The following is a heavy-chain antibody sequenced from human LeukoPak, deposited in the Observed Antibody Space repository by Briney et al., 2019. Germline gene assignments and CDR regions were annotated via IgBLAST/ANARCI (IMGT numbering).Heavy chain of an antibody. CDR2: IKQDGSEQ. CDR3: AKDSDSSGYDNPFDY. D-gene: IGHD3-22*01. V-gene: IGHV3-7*03. CDR1: GFTFSSYA. J-gene: IGHJ4*02. Sequence: GGSLRLSCAASGFTFSSYAMSWVRQSPGKGLEWVANIKQDGSEQYYVDSVKGRFTISRDNAKNSLYLQMNSLRAEDMALYYCAKDSDSSGYDNPFDYWGQGTLVTVSS.